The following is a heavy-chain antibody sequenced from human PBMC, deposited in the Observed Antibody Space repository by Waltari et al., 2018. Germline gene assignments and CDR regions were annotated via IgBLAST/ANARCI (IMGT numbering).Heavy chain of an antibody. Sequence: QVQLQESGPGLVKPSETLSLTCTVSGGSTSTYYWSWFRQSPGQGLEWIGYIHYSGSSVYNPSLRSRVAISLDTPNNQFSLRLRSVTAADAAIYYCARADTSTSYFYYYMDVWGKGTTVTVSS. CDR2: IHYSGSS. CDR3: ARADTSTSYFYYYMDV. CDR1: GGSTSTYY. J-gene: IGHJ6*03. D-gene: IGHD1-26*01. V-gene: IGHV4-59*01.